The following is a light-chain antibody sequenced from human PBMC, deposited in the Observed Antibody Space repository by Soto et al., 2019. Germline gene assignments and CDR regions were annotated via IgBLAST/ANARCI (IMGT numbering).Light chain of an antibody. J-gene: IGKJ2*01. V-gene: IGKV3-20*01. Sequence: EIVLTQSPGTLSLSPGESATLSCRASQSVSSSYLAWYQQKPGQAPRLLIFGTSSRATGIPGRFSGSRSGTDFTLTISRLEPEDFAVYYCQQYGRSPYTFGQGTKLEIK. CDR1: QSVSSSY. CDR3: QQYGRSPYT. CDR2: GTS.